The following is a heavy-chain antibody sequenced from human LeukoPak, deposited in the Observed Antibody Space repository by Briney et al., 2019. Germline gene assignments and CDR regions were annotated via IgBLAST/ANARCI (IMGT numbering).Heavy chain of an antibody. Sequence: PGGSLRLSCAASGFTFSSYWMHRVRQAPGKGLVWVSRINSDGSSTSYADSVKGRFTISRDNAKNTLYLQMNSLRAEDTAVYYCARGRYSGSYFDYWGQGTLVTVSS. D-gene: IGHD1-26*01. J-gene: IGHJ4*02. CDR3: ARGRYSGSYFDY. CDR2: INSDGSST. V-gene: IGHV3-74*01. CDR1: GFTFSSYW.